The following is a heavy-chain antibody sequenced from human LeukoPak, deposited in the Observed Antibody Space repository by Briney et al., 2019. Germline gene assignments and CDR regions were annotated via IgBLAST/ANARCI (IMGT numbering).Heavy chain of an antibody. V-gene: IGHV1-8*01. CDR3: ARGSERGYDFWSGYYSP. CDR1: GYTFTSYD. J-gene: IGHJ5*02. Sequence: ASVKVSCKASGYTFTSYDINWVRQATGQGLEWMGWMNPNSGNTGYAQKFQGRVTMTRNTSISTAYMELSSLRSEDTAVYYCARGSERGYDFWSGYYSPWGQGTLVTVSS. CDR2: MNPNSGNT. D-gene: IGHD3-3*01.